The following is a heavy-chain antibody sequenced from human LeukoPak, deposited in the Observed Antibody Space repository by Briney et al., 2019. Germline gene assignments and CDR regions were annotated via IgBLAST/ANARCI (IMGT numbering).Heavy chain of an antibody. CDR2: INAGNGNT. D-gene: IGHD2-15*01. V-gene: IGHV1-3*01. J-gene: IGHJ6*02. CDR1: GYTFTSYA. CDR3: ARGGDIVVVVAALDV. Sequence: GASVKVSCKASGYTFTSYAMHWVRQAPGQRLEWMGWINAGNGNTKYSQKFQGRVTITRDTSTSTAYMELSSLRSEDAAVYYCARGGDIVVVVAALDVWGQGTTVTVSS.